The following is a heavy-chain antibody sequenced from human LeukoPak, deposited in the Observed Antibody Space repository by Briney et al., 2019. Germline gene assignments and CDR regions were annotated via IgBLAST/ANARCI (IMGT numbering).Heavy chain of an antibody. CDR3: AKDSSRLYYYYGMDV. J-gene: IGHJ6*02. D-gene: IGHD6-13*01. CDR1: GFTFSNFW. CDR2: ISGSGGST. V-gene: IGHV3-23*01. Sequence: PGGSLRLSCAASGFTFSNFWMHWVRQAPGKGLEWVSAISGSGGSTYYADSVKGRFTISRDNSRNTLYLQMNSLRAEDTAVYYCAKDSSRLYYYYGMDVWGQGTTVTVSS.